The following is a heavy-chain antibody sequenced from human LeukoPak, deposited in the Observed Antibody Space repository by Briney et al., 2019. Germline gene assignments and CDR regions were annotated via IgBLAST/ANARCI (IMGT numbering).Heavy chain of an antibody. J-gene: IGHJ5*02. CDR2: INYSGST. D-gene: IGHD3-10*01. V-gene: IGHV4-34*01. Sequence: SETLSLTCAVYGGSFSDYHWNWIRQPPGQGLEWIAEINYSGSTNYNPSLNNRVRSRVTISVDTSKNQFSLNLNSVTAADTAVYYCARGSKMVRGARHYNYFDPWGQGTLVTVSS. CDR3: ARGSKMVRGARHYNYFDP. CDR1: GGSFSDYH.